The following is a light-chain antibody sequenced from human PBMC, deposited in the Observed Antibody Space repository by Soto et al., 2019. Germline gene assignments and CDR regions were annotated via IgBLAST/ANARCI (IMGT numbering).Light chain of an antibody. Sequence: DIQLTQSPSFLSASVGDRVTITCRASLDIRGYLAWYQQKPGRAPRLLIYSASTLQSGVPSRFSGSGSGTEFTLTISSLQPEDFASYYCQQLDRYPFSFGGGTKVDIK. J-gene: IGKJ4*01. CDR3: QQLDRYPFS. V-gene: IGKV1-9*01. CDR2: SAS. CDR1: LDIRGY.